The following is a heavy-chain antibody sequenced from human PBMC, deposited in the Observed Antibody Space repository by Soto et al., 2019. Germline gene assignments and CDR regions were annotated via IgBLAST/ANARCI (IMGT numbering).Heavy chain of an antibody. D-gene: IGHD2-15*01. V-gene: IGHV1-69*06. CDR2: IIPIFGTA. CDR3: ARDLGCSGGSCYSYYYYGMDV. J-gene: IGHJ6*02. CDR1: GGTFSSYA. Sequence: SVKVSCEASGGTFSSYAISWVRQAPGQGLEWMGGIIPIFGTANYAQKFQGRVTITADKSTSTAYMELSSLRSEDTAVYYCARDLGCSGGSCYSYYYYGMDVWGQGTTVTVSS.